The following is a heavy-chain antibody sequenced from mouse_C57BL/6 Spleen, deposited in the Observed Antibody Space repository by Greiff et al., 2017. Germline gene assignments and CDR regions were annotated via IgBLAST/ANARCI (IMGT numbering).Heavy chain of an antibody. CDR3: ASLYYYDWYFDV. D-gene: IGHD1-1*01. J-gene: IGHJ1*03. CDR1: GFTFSDYG. CDR2: ISSGSSTI. V-gene: IGHV5-17*01. Sequence: DVKLVESGGGLVKPGGSLKLSCAASGFTFSDYGMHWVRQAPEKGLEWVAYISSGSSTIYYADTVKGRFTISRDNAKNTLFLQMTSLRSEDTAMYYCASLYYYDWYFDVWGTGTTVTVSS.